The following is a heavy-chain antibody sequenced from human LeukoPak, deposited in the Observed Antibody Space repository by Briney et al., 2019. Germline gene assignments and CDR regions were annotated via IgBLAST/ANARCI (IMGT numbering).Heavy chain of an antibody. J-gene: IGHJ4*02. Sequence: ASVKVSCEASGYTFTGYYMHWVRQAPGQGLEWMGWINPNSGGTNYAQKFQGRVTMTRDTSISTAYMELSRLRSDDTAVYYCARDLSGYVRYDYWGQGTLVTVSS. CDR2: INPNSGGT. D-gene: IGHD5-12*01. CDR3: ARDLSGYVRYDY. V-gene: IGHV1-2*02. CDR1: GYTFTGYY.